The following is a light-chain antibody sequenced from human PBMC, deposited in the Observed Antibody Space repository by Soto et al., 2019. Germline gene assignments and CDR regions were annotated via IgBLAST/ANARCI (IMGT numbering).Light chain of an antibody. J-gene: IGKJ1*01. Sequence: EMVMTQSPAILSVSPGESATLSCRASQSVSSNLAWYQQKPGQAPRLLIYGASSRATGIPDRFSGSGSGTDFTLTISRLEPEDFAVYYCQQYGSSPRTFGQGTKVDIK. V-gene: IGKV3-20*01. CDR2: GAS. CDR1: QSVSSN. CDR3: QQYGSSPRT.